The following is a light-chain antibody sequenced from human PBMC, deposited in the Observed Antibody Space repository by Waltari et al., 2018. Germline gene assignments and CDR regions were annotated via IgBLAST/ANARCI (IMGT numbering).Light chain of an antibody. Sequence: LTQSPGTLSLSPGERATLPCRPSQNIGTYLVWYQQQPGQPPSLLMYASSRRATGIPDSFSGSGSGTDCSLTISRLEPEDFAVYYCQNHERLPATFGQGTKVEIK. CDR1: QNIGTY. J-gene: IGKJ1*01. CDR2: ASS. CDR3: QNHERLPAT. V-gene: IGKV3-20*01.